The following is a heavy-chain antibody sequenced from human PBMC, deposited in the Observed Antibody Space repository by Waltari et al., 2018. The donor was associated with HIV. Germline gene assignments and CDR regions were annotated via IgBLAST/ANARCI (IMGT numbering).Heavy chain of an antibody. CDR3: ATGWYISGWGFDY. V-gene: IGHV3-30*02. J-gene: IGHJ4*02. CDR1: GFTFSSYG. D-gene: IGHD6-19*01. Sequence: QVQLVESGGGVVQPGGSLRLSCAASGFTFSSYGMHWVRTAPGKGLEWVAFILYEGSNKYYGDSVKGGLTLSRDKSKNTLYRQRNRLRAEDTAVYYCATGWYISGWGFDYWGQGTRVTVSS. CDR2: ILYEGSNK.